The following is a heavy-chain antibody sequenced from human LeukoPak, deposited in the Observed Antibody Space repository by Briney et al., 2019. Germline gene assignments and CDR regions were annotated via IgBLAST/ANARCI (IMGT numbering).Heavy chain of an antibody. Sequence: SETLSLTCAVYGGSFSGYYWSWIRQPPGKGLEWIGEINHSGSTNYNPSLKSRVTISVDTSKNQFSLKLSSVTAADTAVYYCASLVRDKYDFWSGYSSYYYYYMDVWGKGTTATVSS. V-gene: IGHV4-34*01. CDR1: GGSFSGYY. CDR2: INHSGST. J-gene: IGHJ6*03. D-gene: IGHD3/OR15-3a*01. CDR3: ASLVRDKYDFWSGYSSYYYYYMDV.